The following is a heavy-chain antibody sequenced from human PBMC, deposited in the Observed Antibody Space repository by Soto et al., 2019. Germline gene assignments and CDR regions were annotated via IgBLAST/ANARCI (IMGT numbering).Heavy chain of an antibody. D-gene: IGHD3-16*01. J-gene: IGHJ6*02. CDR2: IYYSGST. V-gene: IGHV4-39*01. Sequence: LSLTCTVSGGSISSSSYYWGWIRQPPGKGLEWIGSIYYSGSTYYNPSLKSRVTISVDTSKNQFSLKLSSVTAADTAVYYCARHGVMSRGPYYYYGMDVWGQGTTVTVSS. CDR1: GGSISSSSYY. CDR3: ARHGVMSRGPYYYYGMDV.